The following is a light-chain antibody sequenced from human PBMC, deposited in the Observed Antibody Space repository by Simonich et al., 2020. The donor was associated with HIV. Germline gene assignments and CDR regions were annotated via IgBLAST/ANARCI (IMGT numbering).Light chain of an antibody. CDR3: LQHNSCLS. CDR2: SAS. V-gene: IGKV1-12*02. J-gene: IGKJ4*01. CDR1: QGISSW. Sequence: DIQMTQSPSSVSASVGDRCTITCRASQGISSWLAWSQQKPGKAPKLLIYSASTLLSGVPSRFSGSGSGTEFTLTISSLQPEDLPTYYCLQHNSCLSFGGGTKVEI.